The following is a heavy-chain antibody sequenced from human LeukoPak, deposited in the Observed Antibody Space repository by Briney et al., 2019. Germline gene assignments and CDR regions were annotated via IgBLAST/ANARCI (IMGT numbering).Heavy chain of an antibody. CDR2: IDFTSRYI. D-gene: IGHD6-13*01. CDR3: ATPAAGPGAEYSLY. Sequence: PGGSLRPSCSASGFTFSSYSMNWVRQAPGKGLEWVSSIDFTSRYIYNADSVKGRFTTSRDNAKNSLDLQMNSLKVEDTAVYYCATPAAGPGAEYSLYWGQGTLVIVSS. CDR1: GFTFSSYS. J-gene: IGHJ1*01. V-gene: IGHV3-21*01.